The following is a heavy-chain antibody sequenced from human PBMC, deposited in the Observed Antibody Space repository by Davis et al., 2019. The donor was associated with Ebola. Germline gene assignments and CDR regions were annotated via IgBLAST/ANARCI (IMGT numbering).Heavy chain of an antibody. Sequence: GESLKISCAASGFTFSSYAMHWVRQAPGKGLEWVAVISYDGSNKYYADSVKGRFTISRDNSKNTLYLQMNSLRAEDTAVYYCARAPAFRDYFDYWGQGTLVTVSS. CDR2: ISYDGSNK. CDR3: ARAPAFRDYFDY. V-gene: IGHV3-30-3*01. J-gene: IGHJ4*02. CDR1: GFTFSSYA.